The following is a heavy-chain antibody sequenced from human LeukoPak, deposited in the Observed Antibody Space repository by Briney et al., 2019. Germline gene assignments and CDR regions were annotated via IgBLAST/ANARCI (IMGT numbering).Heavy chain of an antibody. CDR3: AKDMRFDWTPYYFDY. CDR2: ISGSGGST. D-gene: IGHD3-9*01. CDR1: GFTFSSYA. J-gene: IGHJ4*02. V-gene: IGHV3-23*01. Sequence: GGSLRLSCAASGFTFSSYAMSWVRQAPGKGLEWVSAISGSGGSTYYADSVKGRFTISRDNSKNTLYLQMDSLRAEDTAVYYCAKDMRFDWTPYYFDYWGQGTLVTVSS.